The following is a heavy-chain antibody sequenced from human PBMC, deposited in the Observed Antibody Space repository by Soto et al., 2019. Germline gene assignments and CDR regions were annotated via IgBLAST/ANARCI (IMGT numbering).Heavy chain of an antibody. CDR2: IYPGDSDT. CDR1: GYRFTSYW. D-gene: IGHD4-4*01. V-gene: IGHV5-51*01. J-gene: IGHJ5*02. Sequence: PGESLKISCQGSGYRFTSYWIGWVRQMPGKGLEWMGIIYPGDSDTRYSPSFQGQVTISADKSISTAYLQWSSLKASNTAMYYCARQNDYSNSFDPWGQGTLVTVSS. CDR3: ARQNDYSNSFDP.